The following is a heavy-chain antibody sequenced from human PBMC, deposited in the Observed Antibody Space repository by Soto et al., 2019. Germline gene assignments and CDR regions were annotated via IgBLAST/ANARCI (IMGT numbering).Heavy chain of an antibody. Sequence: GESLKISCKGSGYSFTSYGIGWVRQMPGKGLEWMGIIYPGDSDTRYSPSFQGQVTILADKSISTAYLQWSSLKASDTAMYYWARHPVAAAGPFDYWGQGTLVTVSS. CDR2: IYPGDSDT. CDR3: ARHPVAAAGPFDY. V-gene: IGHV5-51*01. D-gene: IGHD6-13*01. J-gene: IGHJ4*02. CDR1: GYSFTSYG.